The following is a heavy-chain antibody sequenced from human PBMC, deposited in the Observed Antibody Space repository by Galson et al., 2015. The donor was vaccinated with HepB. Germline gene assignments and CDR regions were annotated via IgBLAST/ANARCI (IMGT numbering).Heavy chain of an antibody. CDR3: ARDYRITMVRGVLPGGHYYYYGMDV. V-gene: IGHV1-69*10. J-gene: IGHJ6*02. D-gene: IGHD3-10*01. CDR2: IIPILGIA. Sequence: SVKVSCKASGGTFSSYAISWVRQAPGQGLEWMGGIIPILGIANYAQKFQGRVTITADKSTSTAYMELSSLRSEDTAVYYCARDYRITMVRGVLPGGHYYYYGMDVWGQGTTVTVSS. CDR1: GGTFSSYA.